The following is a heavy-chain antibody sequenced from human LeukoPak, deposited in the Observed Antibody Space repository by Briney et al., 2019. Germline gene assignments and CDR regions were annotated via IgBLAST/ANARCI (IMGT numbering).Heavy chain of an antibody. CDR3: AKVSLPLYGSGSYYNSYMDV. CDR2: ISGSGGST. CDR1: ELTFSSYG. J-gene: IGHJ6*03. V-gene: IGHV3-23*01. D-gene: IGHD3-10*01. Sequence: GGCLRLSCAASELTFSSYGMSWVRQAPGKGLEWVSSISGSGGSTQYADSVQGRFAISRDNSKNTLYLQMNSLRAEDTAVYYCAKVSLPLYGSGSYYNSYMDVWGKGTTVTVSS.